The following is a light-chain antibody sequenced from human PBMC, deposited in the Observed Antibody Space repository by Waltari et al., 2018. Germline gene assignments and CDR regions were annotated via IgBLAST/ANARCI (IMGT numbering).Light chain of an antibody. CDR1: DSDLGRNS. CDR2: TND. V-gene: IGLV1-47*01. CDR3: ATWDESLGAI. Sequence: QSVLTQPASASGTPGQRVTIPCSGGDSDLGRNSVYLYQQFPGPAPKLLIITNDQRPSGVPDRFSGSKSGTSASLAISGLRSEDEAEYSCATWDESLGAIFGGGTKLTVV. J-gene: IGLJ2*01.